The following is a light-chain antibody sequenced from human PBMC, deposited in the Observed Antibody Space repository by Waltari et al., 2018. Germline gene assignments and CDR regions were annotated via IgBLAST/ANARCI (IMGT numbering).Light chain of an antibody. V-gene: IGKV3-20*01. J-gene: IGKJ1*01. Sequence: IMLLLSTGSVSLWQGEWAIVSCRASQSVNRALAWYQQKPGQAPRLLLYGASTRATGIPDRFSGSGSGTDFSLTISRLEPEDVAVYYCQHYVRLPVTFGQGTKVEIK. CDR3: QHYVRLPVT. CDR2: GAS. CDR1: QSVNRA.